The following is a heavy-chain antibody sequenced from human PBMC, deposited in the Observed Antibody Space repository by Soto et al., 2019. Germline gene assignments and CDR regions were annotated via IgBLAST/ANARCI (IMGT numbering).Heavy chain of an antibody. CDR2: IFYNGGA. V-gene: IGHV4-59*01. D-gene: IGHD7-27*01. CDR1: FGPMRGYY. Sequence: LQESVPGLVKASETLSPSCSVSFGPMRGYYWSWIRQPPGKGLEWIANIFYNGGANYNPSLRSRVTISVDKSKNSFSLRLTSVTPADTAVYYCARDGDHDYFYGMDIWGQGTTVTVS. CDR3: ARDGDHDYFYGMDI. J-gene: IGHJ6*02.